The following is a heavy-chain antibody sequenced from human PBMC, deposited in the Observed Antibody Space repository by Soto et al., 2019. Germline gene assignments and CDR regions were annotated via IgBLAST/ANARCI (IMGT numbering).Heavy chain of an antibody. CDR2: IRSKAYGGTT. D-gene: IGHD1-26*01. J-gene: IGHJ6*02. CDR1: GFTFGDYA. CDR3: TRDHGIVGATDYYGMDV. V-gene: IGHV3-49*04. Sequence: GGSLRLSCTASGFTFGDYAMSWVRQAPGKGLEWVGFIRSKAYGGTTEYAASVKGRFTISRDDSKSIAYLQMNSLKTEDTAVYYCTRDHGIVGATDYYGMDVWGQGTTVTVSS.